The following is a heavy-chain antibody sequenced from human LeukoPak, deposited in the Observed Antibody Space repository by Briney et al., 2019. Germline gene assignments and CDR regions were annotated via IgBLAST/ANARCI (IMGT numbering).Heavy chain of an antibody. Sequence: QPGRSLGPSCAASGFTFSSYAMHWVRQAPGKGLEWVAVISYDGSNKYYADSVKGRFTISRDNSKNTLYLQMNSLRAEDTAVYYCARDIGEAGVESLDYWGQGTLVTVSS. CDR1: GFTFSSYA. CDR3: ARDIGEAGVESLDY. V-gene: IGHV3-30-3*01. CDR2: ISYDGSNK. D-gene: IGHD6-19*01. J-gene: IGHJ4*02.